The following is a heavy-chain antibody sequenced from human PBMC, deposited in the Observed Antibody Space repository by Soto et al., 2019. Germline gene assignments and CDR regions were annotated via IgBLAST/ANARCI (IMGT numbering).Heavy chain of an antibody. CDR2: IWYDGSNK. CDR3: ARDIVVVPAASLWELRYGMDV. J-gene: IGHJ6*02. Sequence: GGSLRLSCAASGFTFSSYGMHWVRQAPGKGLEWVAVIWYDGSNKYYADSVKGRFTISRDNSKNTLYLQMNSLRAEDTAVYYCARDIVVVPAASLWELRYGMDVWGQGTTVTVSS. V-gene: IGHV3-33*01. D-gene: IGHD2-2*01. CDR1: GFTFSSYG.